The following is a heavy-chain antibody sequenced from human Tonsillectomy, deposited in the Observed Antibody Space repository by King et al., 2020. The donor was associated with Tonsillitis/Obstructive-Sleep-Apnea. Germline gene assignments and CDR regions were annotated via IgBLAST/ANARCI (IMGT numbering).Heavy chain of an antibody. D-gene: IGHD3-3*01. V-gene: IGHV4-4*02. CDR1: GGSISSSNW. CDR3: ARSTPLTILGPENTSWFDP. CDR2: IYHSVST. Sequence: QLQESGPGLVKPSGTLSLTCAVSGGSISSSNWWSWVRQPPGKGLEWIGEIYHSVSTNYNPSLKSRVTISVDKSKNQFSLKLSSVTAADTAVYYCARSTPLTILGPENTSWFDPWGQGTLVTVSS. J-gene: IGHJ5*02.